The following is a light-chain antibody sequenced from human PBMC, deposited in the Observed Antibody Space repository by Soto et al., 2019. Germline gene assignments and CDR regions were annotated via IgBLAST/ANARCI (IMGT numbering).Light chain of an antibody. Sequence: QSALTQPRSVSGSPGQSVDISCTGTSSDVGGYNFVSWYQQHPGKAPKLIIYDVSKRPSGVPDRFSGSKSGNTASLTLSGLQAEDEADYYCCSYAGSHTPWVFGGGTKLTVL. V-gene: IGLV2-11*01. CDR1: SSDVGGYNF. CDR3: CSYAGSHTPWV. CDR2: DVS. J-gene: IGLJ3*02.